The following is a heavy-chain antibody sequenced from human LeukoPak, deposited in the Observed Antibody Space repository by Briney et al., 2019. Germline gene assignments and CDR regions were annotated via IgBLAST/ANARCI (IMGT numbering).Heavy chain of an antibody. J-gene: IGHJ4*02. V-gene: IGHV3-33*01. CDR2: IWSDGSKE. CDR3: GRGLGEYSSSPQQY. D-gene: IGHD6-6*01. CDR1: GFALSNYG. Sequence: PGGTLRLSCAASGFALSNYGMHWVRQAPGKGLEWVAVIWSDGSKEFYAGSVKGRFIISRDNPKNTVDLQMNLLRAGDTAVYYCGRGLGEYSSSPQQYWGEGTLVTVSS.